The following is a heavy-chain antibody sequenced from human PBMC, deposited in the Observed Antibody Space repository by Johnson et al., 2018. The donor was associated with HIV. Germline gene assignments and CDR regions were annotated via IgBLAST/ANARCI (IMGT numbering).Heavy chain of an antibody. Sequence: EVQLVESGGGLVQPGRSLRLSCAASGFTFDDYAMHWVRQAPGKGLEWVSGISWNSGSIGYADSVKGRFTISRDNAKNSLYLQMNSLRAEDTALYYFAKDRGLERRERAFDIWGQGTMVTVSS. CDR2: ISWNSGSI. V-gene: IGHV3-9*01. J-gene: IGHJ3*02. CDR3: AKDRGLERRERAFDI. D-gene: IGHD1-1*01. CDR1: GFTFDDYA.